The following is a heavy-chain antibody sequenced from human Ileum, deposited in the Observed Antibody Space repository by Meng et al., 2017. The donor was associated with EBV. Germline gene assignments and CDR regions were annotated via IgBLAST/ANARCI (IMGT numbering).Heavy chain of an antibody. V-gene: IGHV4-4*02. J-gene: IGHJ4*02. D-gene: IGHD1-14*01. Sequence: VLLQESGPGLVKPSGTLSLTCAVSGGSISSSNWWSWVRHPPGKGLEWIGKIYHSGITIYNPSLKSRVTMSVDNSKNQFSLKLNSMTAADTAVYYCARDPTGGEDHQRVWGQGTLVTVSS. CDR1: GGSISSSNW. CDR2: IYHSGIT. CDR3: ARDPTGGEDHQRV.